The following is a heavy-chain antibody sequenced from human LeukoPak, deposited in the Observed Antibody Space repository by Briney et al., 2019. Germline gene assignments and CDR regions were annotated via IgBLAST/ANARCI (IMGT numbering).Heavy chain of an antibody. D-gene: IGHD3-10*02. J-gene: IGHJ6*04. CDR1: GFRFSSYS. CDR3: AELGITVIGGV. CDR2: ISYDESNK. V-gene: IGHV3-30*18. Sequence: AGGSLRLSCAASGFRFSSYSMHWVRQAPGKGLEWVAVISYDESNKFYEDSVKGRFTISRDNSKNTLYLQMNSLRAEDTAVYYCAELGITVIGGVWGKGTTVTISS.